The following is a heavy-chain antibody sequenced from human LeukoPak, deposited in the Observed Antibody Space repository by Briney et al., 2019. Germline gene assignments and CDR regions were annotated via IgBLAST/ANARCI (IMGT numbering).Heavy chain of an antibody. CDR1: GGSISSYY. J-gene: IGHJ4*02. CDR2: IYYSGST. CDR3: ARLAIAYDY. D-gene: IGHD5-12*01. Sequence: SETLSLTCTVSGGSISSYYWSWIRQPPGKGLGWIGYIYYSGSTNYNPSLKSRVTISVDTSKNQFSLKLSSVTAADTAVYYCARLAIAYDYWGLGTLVTVSS. V-gene: IGHV4-59*08.